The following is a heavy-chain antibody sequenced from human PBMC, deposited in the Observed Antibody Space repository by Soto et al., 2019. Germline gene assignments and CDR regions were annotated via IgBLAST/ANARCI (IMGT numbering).Heavy chain of an antibody. CDR3: ARGPNIYTSGGLADTFDI. V-gene: IGHV3-30-3*01. CDR1: GFTFSSYA. Sequence: QVQLVESGGGVVQPGRSLRLSCAASGFTFSSYAMHWVRQAPGKGLEWVAVLSYDGGNKYYADSVKGRFTISRDNSKNTLYLQMNSPRAEDTAVYYCARGPNIYTSGGLADTFDIWCQGTMVTVSS. D-gene: IGHD2-2*02. J-gene: IGHJ3*02. CDR2: LSYDGGNK.